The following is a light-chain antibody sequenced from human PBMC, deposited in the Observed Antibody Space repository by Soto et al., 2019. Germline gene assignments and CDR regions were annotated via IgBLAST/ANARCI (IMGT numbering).Light chain of an antibody. Sequence: EIVMTQSPATLSVSPGERATLSCRASQSVSGNLAWYQQKPGQAPRLLIYGASTRATGIPARFSGRGSGNEFTLSISSLQSEDFAVYYCQQYNNWPPFTFGPGTKVDIK. CDR3: QQYNNWPPFT. J-gene: IGKJ3*01. CDR2: GAS. CDR1: QSVSGN. V-gene: IGKV3-15*01.